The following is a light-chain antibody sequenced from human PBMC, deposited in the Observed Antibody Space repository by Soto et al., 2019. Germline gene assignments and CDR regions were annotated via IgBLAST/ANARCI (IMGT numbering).Light chain of an antibody. CDR3: QQRTRWPMT. J-gene: IGKJ5*01. V-gene: IGKV3-11*01. Sequence: EIVLTQSPGTLSMSPGERATLSCRASQSVSSYLAWYQQKPGQAPRLLIYDASKRATGIPARFSGSGSGTDFTLTISSLEPEDFAVYYCQQRTRWPMTFGQGTRLEI. CDR1: QSVSSY. CDR2: DAS.